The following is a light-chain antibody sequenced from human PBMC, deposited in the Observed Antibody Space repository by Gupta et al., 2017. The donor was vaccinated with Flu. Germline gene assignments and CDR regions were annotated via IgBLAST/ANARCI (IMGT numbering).Light chain of an antibody. CDR2: GAS. CDR3: QQDGSFRT. Sequence: EIVLTQSPGTLSLSPGERATLSCRASQSVSSSYLAWYQQKPGQAPRLLIYGASSRATGIPDRFSGSGSGTDFTLTISRLEPEDFAVYYWQQDGSFRTFGGGTKVEIK. J-gene: IGKJ4*01. CDR1: QSVSSSY. V-gene: IGKV3-20*01.